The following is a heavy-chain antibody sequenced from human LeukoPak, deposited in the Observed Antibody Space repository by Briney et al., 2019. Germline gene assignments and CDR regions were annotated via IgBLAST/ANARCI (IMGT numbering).Heavy chain of an antibody. J-gene: IGHJ4*02. Sequence: SETLSLTCTVSGGSISSYYWSWIRQPAGKGLEWIGRIYTSGSTNYNPSLKSRVTISVDTSKNQFSLKLSSVTAADTAVYYCARGEYYDFWSGYYTFEYWGQGTLVTVSS. V-gene: IGHV4-4*07. CDR2: IYTSGST. CDR3: ARGEYYDFWSGYYTFEY. D-gene: IGHD3-3*01. CDR1: GGSISSYY.